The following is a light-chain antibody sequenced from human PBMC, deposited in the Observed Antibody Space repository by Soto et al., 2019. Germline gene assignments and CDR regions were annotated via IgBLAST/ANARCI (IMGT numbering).Light chain of an antibody. V-gene: IGKV3-15*01. J-gene: IGKJ1*01. CDR1: QSVSSN. CDR3: QKYNNWPPWT. CDR2: GAS. Sequence: IVLTQSPATLSLSPGKRATLSCRASQSVSSNLAWYQQKPGQAPRLLIYGASTRATGIPARFSGSGSETEFTLTISSLQSEDFAVYYCQKYNNWPPWTFGQGTKVDIK.